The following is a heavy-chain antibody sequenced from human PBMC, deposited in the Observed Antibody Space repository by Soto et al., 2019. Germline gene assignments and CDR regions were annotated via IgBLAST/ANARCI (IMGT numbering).Heavy chain of an antibody. CDR3: TREASRWTFAFDL. J-gene: IGHJ3*01. Sequence: EVQLLESGGGLVQPGGSLRLSCAASGFTFSHYAMSWVRQAPGKGLQWVSTIFGSGAPTHYADSVKGRFGISRDNSNNMLFPEMNSLKDEDTSVYVCTREASRWTFAFDLWGQGTRVAASS. CDR2: IFGSGAPT. V-gene: IGHV3-23*01. D-gene: IGHD2-15*01. CDR1: GFTFSHYA.